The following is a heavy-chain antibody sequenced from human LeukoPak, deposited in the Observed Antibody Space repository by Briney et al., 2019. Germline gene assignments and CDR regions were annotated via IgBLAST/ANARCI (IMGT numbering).Heavy chain of an antibody. Sequence: ASVKVSCKTSGYTFTSYGISWVRQAPGQGLEWMGWISAYNGNTNYAQKLQGRVTMTTDTSTSTAYMELRSLRSDDTAVYYCARDPGGYSGYDPRFDYWGQGTLVTVSS. CDR2: ISAYNGNT. D-gene: IGHD5-12*01. V-gene: IGHV1-18*01. J-gene: IGHJ4*02. CDR1: GYTFTSYG. CDR3: ARDPGGYSGYDPRFDY.